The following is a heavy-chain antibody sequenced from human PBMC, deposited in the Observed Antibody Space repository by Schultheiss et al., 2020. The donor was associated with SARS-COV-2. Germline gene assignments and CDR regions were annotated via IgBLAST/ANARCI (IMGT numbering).Heavy chain of an antibody. V-gene: IGHV3-21*01. CDR1: GFTVSSNY. Sequence: GGSLRLSCAASGFTVSSNYMSWVRQAPGKGLEWVSSISSSSSYIYYADSVKGRFTISRDNAKNSLYLQMNSLRAEDTAVYYCARGKGKVVPAVINSQTNWFDPWGQGTLVTVSS. CDR2: ISSSSSYI. D-gene: IGHD2-2*02. CDR3: ARGKGKVVPAVINSQTNWFDP. J-gene: IGHJ5*02.